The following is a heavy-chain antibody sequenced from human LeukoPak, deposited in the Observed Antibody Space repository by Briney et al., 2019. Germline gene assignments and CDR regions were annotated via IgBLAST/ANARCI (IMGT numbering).Heavy chain of an antibody. V-gene: IGHV1-18*01. CDR1: GYTFTSYG. Sequence: ASVKVSCKASGYTFTSYGISWVRQAPGQGLEWMGWISACNGNTNYAQKLQGRVTMTTDTSTSTAYMELSSLRSEDTAVYYCARPIERGVRRGGFDYWGQGTLVTVSS. J-gene: IGHJ4*02. CDR3: ARPIERGVRRGGFDY. CDR2: ISACNGNT. D-gene: IGHD3-10*01.